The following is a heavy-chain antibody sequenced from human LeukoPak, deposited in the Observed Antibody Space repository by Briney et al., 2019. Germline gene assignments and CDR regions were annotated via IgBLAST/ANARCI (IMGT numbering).Heavy chain of an antibody. CDR1: GYTFTGYY. V-gene: IGHV1-2*02. Sequence: APEKVSCKASGYTFTGYYMHWVRPAPGQGLAWMGWINPNSGGTNYAQKFQGRVTMTRDTSISTAYMELSRLRSDDTAVYYCARDIVVVPAATIPLTWGQGTLVTVSS. CDR2: INPNSGGT. J-gene: IGHJ5*02. D-gene: IGHD2-2*01. CDR3: ARDIVVVPAATIPLT.